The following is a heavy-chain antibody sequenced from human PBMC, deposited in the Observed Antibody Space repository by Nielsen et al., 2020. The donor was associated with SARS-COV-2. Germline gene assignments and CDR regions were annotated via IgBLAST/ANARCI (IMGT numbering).Heavy chain of an antibody. Sequence: ASVKVSCKVFGYTLTHLSMHWVRQAPGKGLEWMGSFDPEDGERVVAPKFQGRVMVTEDTSIDTAYMDVTSLGSEDTAIYYCATLGTLFEPGVVLPRHTVDVWGQGTMVIVTS. D-gene: IGHD5-18*01. CDR1: GYTLTHLS. CDR2: FDPEDGER. J-gene: IGHJ3*01. V-gene: IGHV1-24*01. CDR3: ATLGTLFEPGVVLPRHTVDV.